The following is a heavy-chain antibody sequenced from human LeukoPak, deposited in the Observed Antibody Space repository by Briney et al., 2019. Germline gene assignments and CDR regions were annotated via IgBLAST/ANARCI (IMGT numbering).Heavy chain of an antibody. V-gene: IGHV3-48*03. CDR1: GFTFSSYG. CDR3: ARVSVGGGPLDY. CDR2: ISSSGSTI. Sequence: GGSLRLSCAASGFTFSSYGVNWVRQAPGKGLEWVSYISSSGSTIYYADSVKGRFTISRDNAKNSLYLQMNSLRAEDTAVYYCARVSVGGGPLDYWGQGTLVTVSS. D-gene: IGHD2/OR15-2a*01. J-gene: IGHJ4*02.